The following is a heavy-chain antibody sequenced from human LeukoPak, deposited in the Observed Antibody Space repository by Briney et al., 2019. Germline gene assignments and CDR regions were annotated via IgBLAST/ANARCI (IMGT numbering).Heavy chain of an antibody. J-gene: IGHJ3*02. CDR3: ARLGNGDAFDI. V-gene: IGHV4-59*08. D-gene: IGHD2-8*01. Sequence: SETLSLTCTVSGGSISSYYWSWIRQPPGKGLEWIGSIYHSGSTYYNPSLKSRVTISVDTSKNQFSLKLSSVTAADTAVYYCARLGNGDAFDIWGQGTMVTVSS. CDR1: GGSISSYY. CDR2: IYHSGST.